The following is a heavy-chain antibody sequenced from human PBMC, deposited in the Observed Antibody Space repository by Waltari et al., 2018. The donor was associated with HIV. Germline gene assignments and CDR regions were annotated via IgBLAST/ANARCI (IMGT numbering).Heavy chain of an antibody. J-gene: IGHJ1*01. CDR1: EFTFSDYY. Sequence: QVQLVESGGGLVKPGGSLRLSCAASEFTFSDYYMSWTRQAPGKGLEWVSYISGGGYTIYYADSVKGRFTISRDNAKNSLFLQMNSLRVEDTAVYYCARGPTEYYDSSGSDFQHWGQGTLVTVSS. D-gene: IGHD3-22*01. V-gene: IGHV3-11*01. CDR2: ISGGGYTI. CDR3: ARGPTEYYDSSGSDFQH.